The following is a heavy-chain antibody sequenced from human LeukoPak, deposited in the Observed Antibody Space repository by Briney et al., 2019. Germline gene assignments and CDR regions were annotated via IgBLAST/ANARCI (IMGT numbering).Heavy chain of an antibody. CDR1: GFTFSSYW. CDR3: ASRVATAGLGD. J-gene: IGHJ4*02. V-gene: IGHV3-74*01. CDR2: INSDGSTT. Sequence: GGSLRLSCAASGFTFSSYWMHWVRQAPGKGLVWVSRINSDGSTTTYADSVKGRFTISRDNAKNTLYLQMNSLSAEDTAVYFCASRVATAGLGDWGQGTLVTVSS.